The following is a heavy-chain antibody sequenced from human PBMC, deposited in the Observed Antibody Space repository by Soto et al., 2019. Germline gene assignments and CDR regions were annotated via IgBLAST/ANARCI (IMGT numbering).Heavy chain of an antibody. D-gene: IGHD2-15*01. Sequence: GGSLRLSCAASGFTFATYTMNWVRQAPGKGLEWVSGIYGSGDSTFYADSVKGRFTISRDNSKNTLYLQMNSLRAEDTAVYYCAKLLGYCSGGSCYGLDYWGQGTLVTVSS. CDR2: IYGSGDST. CDR1: GFTFATYT. CDR3: AKLLGYCSGGSCYGLDY. V-gene: IGHV3-23*01. J-gene: IGHJ4*02.